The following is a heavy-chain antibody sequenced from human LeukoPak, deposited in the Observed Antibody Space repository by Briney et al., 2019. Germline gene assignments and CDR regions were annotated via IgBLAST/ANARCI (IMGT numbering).Heavy chain of an antibody. CDR1: GFTFDDYA. Sequence: GGSLRLSCAASGFTFDDYAMHWVRQAPGKGLEWVPGISWNSGSIGYADSVKGRFTISRDNAKNSLYLQMNSLRAEDTALYYCAKLPHPSIAVAWDYWGQGTLVTVSS. D-gene: IGHD6-19*01. J-gene: IGHJ4*02. CDR3: AKLPHPSIAVAWDY. V-gene: IGHV3-9*01. CDR2: ISWNSGSI.